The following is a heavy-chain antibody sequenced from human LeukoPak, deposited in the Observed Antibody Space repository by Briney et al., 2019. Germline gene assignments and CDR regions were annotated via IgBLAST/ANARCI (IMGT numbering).Heavy chain of an antibody. CDR3: AKGGISTTGIGY. V-gene: IGHV3-23*01. CDR2: ISASGTGT. D-gene: IGHD6-13*01. Sequence: GGSLRLSCAASGFTFSSYAMSWVRQAPGKGLEWVSSISASGTGTYYADSVKGRFTISRDDSKNTLYLHMNSLRAEDTAVYYCAKGGISTTGIGYWGQGTLVTVAS. CDR1: GFTFSSYA. J-gene: IGHJ4*02.